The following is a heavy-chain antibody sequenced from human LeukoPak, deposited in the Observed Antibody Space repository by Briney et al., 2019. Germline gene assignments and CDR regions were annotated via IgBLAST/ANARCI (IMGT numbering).Heavy chain of an antibody. Sequence: SQTLSLTCTVSGGSISSGSYYWSWIRQPAGKGLEWIGRIYTSGSTNYNPSLKSRVTISVDTSKNQFSLKLSSVTAADTAVYYCARDLSANYFDISGYYRIDYYDYWGQGTLVTVSS. J-gene: IGHJ4*02. CDR3: ARDLSANYFDISGYYRIDYYDY. CDR1: GGSISSGSYY. D-gene: IGHD3-22*01. V-gene: IGHV4-61*02. CDR2: IYTSGST.